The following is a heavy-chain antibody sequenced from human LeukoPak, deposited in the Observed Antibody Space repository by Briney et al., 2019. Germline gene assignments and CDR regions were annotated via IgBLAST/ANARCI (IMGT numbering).Heavy chain of an antibody. D-gene: IGHD1-26*01. J-gene: IGHJ5*02. V-gene: IGHV3-48*04. CDR2: ISSSSSTI. Sequence: GGSLRLSFAASGFTFSSYSMNWVRQAPGKGLEWVSYISSSSSTIYYADSVKGRFTISRDNAKNSLYLQMNSLRAEDTAVYYCARDPHVVGAPPWGQGTLVTVSS. CDR3: ARDPHVVGAPP. CDR1: GFTFSSYS.